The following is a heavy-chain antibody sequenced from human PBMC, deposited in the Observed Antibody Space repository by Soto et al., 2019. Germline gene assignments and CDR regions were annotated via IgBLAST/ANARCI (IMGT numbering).Heavy chain of an antibody. CDR2: INHSGST. CDR1: GGSFSGYY. D-gene: IGHD6-19*01. V-gene: IGHV4-34*01. J-gene: IGHJ6*02. CDR3: KAVAGYGMDV. Sequence: TSETLSLTCAVYGGSFSGYYWSWIRQPPGKGLEWIGEINHSGSTNYNPSLKSRVTISVDTSKNQFSLKLSSVTAADTAVYYCKAVAGYGMDVWGQGTTVTVSS.